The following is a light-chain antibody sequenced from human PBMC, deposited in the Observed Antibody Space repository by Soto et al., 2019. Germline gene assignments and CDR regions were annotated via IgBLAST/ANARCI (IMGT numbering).Light chain of an antibody. J-gene: IGKJ1*01. CDR1: RGVSANY. CDR2: GAS. CDR3: QQYTNWPRT. Sequence: LTQSPGTLSLSPGEGATLSCRASRGVSANYLAWYQQKPGQAPTLLIYGASIRAAGIPDRFSGSGSGTDFTLTISRLEPEDFAVYYSQQYTNWPRTFAQGTKVDIK. V-gene: IGKV3-20*01.